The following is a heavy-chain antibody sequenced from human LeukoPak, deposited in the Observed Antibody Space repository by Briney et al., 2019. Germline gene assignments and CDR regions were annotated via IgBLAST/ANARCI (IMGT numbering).Heavy chain of an antibody. J-gene: IGHJ6*03. Sequence: SGTLSLTCSVSGGSIRSSDDYWGFVRQTPGKGLEWMGSIYYTGSSHYNPSLKSRATISVDTSKNQFSLKLTSVTAADTAVYYCTRAASSGPLFTYHMDVWGKGTTVTVSS. CDR2: IYYTGSS. CDR3: TRAASSGPLFTYHMDV. V-gene: IGHV4-39*07. CDR1: GGSIRSSDDY. D-gene: IGHD3-22*01.